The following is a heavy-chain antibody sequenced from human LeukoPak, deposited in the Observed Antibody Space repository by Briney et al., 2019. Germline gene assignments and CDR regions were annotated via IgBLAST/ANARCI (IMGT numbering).Heavy chain of an antibody. CDR1: GGTFSSHA. J-gene: IGHJ6*03. V-gene: IGHV1-69*05. Sequence: GSSVKVSCKASGGTFSSHAIAWVRQAPGQGPEWMGGIIPISCTANYAQKFQGRVAITTDDSTSTAYMELSSLTSDDTAVYYCARGLQYQLLKALGYYYMDVWGEGTTVTVSS. CDR2: IIPISCTA. D-gene: IGHD2-2*01. CDR3: ARGLQYQLLKALGYYYMDV.